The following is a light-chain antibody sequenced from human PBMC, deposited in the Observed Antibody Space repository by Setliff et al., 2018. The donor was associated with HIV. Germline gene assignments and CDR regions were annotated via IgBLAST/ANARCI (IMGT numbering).Light chain of an antibody. CDR3: TSYTSSDIYV. CDR2: DVS. Sequence: VLTQPASVSGSPGQSITISCTGTSSDVGTYNYVSWYQQHPGKAPKLMIYDVSKRPSGVSDRFSGSKSGNTASLTISGLQAEDEADYYCTSYTSSDIYVFATGTKVTVL. CDR1: SSDVGTYNY. V-gene: IGLV2-14*03. J-gene: IGLJ1*01.